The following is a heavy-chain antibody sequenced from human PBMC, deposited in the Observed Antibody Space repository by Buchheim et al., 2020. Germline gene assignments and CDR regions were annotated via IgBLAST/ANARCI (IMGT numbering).Heavy chain of an antibody. J-gene: IGHJ4*02. CDR2: IKFDGSEK. V-gene: IGHV3-7*01. D-gene: IGHD1-1*01. CDR1: GFIFSDYW. Sequence: EVQLVESGGGLAQPGGSLRLSCVASGFIFSDYWMNWVRQAPGKGLEWVASIKFDGSEKRYMDSLKGRFTIASDNAKKSVFLQGDSLRVEDTAVYYCARDGVQPGLYFDSWGQG. CDR3: ARDGVQPGLYFDS.